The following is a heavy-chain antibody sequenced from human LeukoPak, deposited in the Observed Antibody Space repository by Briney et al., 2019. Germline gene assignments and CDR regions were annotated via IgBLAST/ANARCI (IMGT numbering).Heavy chain of an antibody. CDR1: GYTFTGYY. CDR3: ARDHWYYDSSGYYGPGRD. Sequence: ASVKVSCKASGYTFTGYYLHWVRQAPGQGLEWMGWINPNSGGTNYAQKFQGRVTMTRDTSISTAYMELSRLRAEDTAVYYCARDHWYYDSSGYYGPGRDWGQGTLVTVSS. J-gene: IGHJ4*02. CDR2: INPNSGGT. V-gene: IGHV1-2*02. D-gene: IGHD3-22*01.